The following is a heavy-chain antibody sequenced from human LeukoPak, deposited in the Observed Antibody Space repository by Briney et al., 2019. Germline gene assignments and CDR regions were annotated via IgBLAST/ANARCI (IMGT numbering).Heavy chain of an antibody. V-gene: IGHV5-51*01. J-gene: IGHJ6*03. Sequence: GESLQISCKGSGYSFTSYWIGWVRQMPGKGLEWMGIIYPGDSDTRYSPSFQGQVTISADKSISTAYLQWSSLKASDTAMYYCARHITMVRGVIIDVRYMDVWGKGTTVTVSS. D-gene: IGHD3-10*01. CDR1: GYSFTSYW. CDR2: IYPGDSDT. CDR3: ARHITMVRGVIIDVRYMDV.